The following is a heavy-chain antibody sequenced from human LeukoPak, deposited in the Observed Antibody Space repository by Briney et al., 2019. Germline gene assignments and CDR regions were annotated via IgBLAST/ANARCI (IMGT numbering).Heavy chain of an antibody. V-gene: IGHV3-21*01. D-gene: IGHD2-2*01. CDR3: ARDDCSSTSCLLIDY. Sequence: PGGSLRLSCAASGFTFSSYSMNWVRQAPGKGLEWVSSISSSSSYIYYADSVKGRFTISRDNAKNSLYLQMNSLRAEDTAVYYCARDDCSSTSCLLIDYWGQGTLATVSS. CDR1: GFTFSSYS. J-gene: IGHJ4*02. CDR2: ISSSSSYI.